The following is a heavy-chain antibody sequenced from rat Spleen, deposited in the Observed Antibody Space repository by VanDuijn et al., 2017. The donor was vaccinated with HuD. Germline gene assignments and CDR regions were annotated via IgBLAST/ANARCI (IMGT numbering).Heavy chain of an antibody. D-gene: IGHD3-3*01. J-gene: IGHJ2*01. CDR2: IWSHGGI. CDR3: VRGSAFFDY. CDR1: GLSLNSNS. V-gene: IGHV2-47*01. Sequence: QVQLKESGPGLEQPSQTLSLTCSVSGLSLNSNSVSWIRQPPGKGLAWMGVIWSHGGIDYNSAFKSRLRISRDTSKSQVFLRMNSLQTEDTAMYFCVRGSAFFDYWGQGVMVTVSS.